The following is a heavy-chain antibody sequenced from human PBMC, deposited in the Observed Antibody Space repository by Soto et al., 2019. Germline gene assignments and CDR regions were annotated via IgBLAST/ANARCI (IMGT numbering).Heavy chain of an antibody. CDR1: GFTFSSYG. V-gene: IGHV3-30*18. CDR3: AKDVVVGATTGLGDYYYYYGMDV. CDR2: ISYDGSNK. D-gene: IGHD1-26*01. J-gene: IGHJ6*02. Sequence: GGFLRLSCAASGFTFSSYGMHWVRQAPGKGLEWVAVISYDGSNKYYADSVKGRFTISRDNSKNTLYLQMNSLRAEDTAVYYCAKDVVVGATTGLGDYYYYYGMDVWGQGTTVTVSS.